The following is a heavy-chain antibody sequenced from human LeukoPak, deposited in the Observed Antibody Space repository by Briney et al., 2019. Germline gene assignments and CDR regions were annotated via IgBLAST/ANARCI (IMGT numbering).Heavy chain of an antibody. CDR1: GGSISSYY. D-gene: IGHD2-2*01. CDR3: ARGPAATSRLPLPADY. CDR2: IYYSGST. J-gene: IGHJ4*02. V-gene: IGHV4-59*01. Sequence: SETLSLTCTVSGGSISSYYWSWIRQPPGKGLEWIGYIYYSGSTNYNPSLKSRVTISVDTSKNQFSLKLSSVTAADTAVYYRARGPAATSRLPLPADYWGQGTLVTVSS.